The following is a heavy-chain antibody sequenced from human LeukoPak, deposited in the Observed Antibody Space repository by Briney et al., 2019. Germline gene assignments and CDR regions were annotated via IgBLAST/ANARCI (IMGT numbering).Heavy chain of an antibody. CDR1: GFTFSNAW. J-gene: IGHJ4*02. CDR3: TTLWYYYGSADY. D-gene: IGHD3-10*01. V-gene: IGHV3-15*01. CDR2: IKSKTAGGTT. Sequence: GGSLRLSCAVSGFTFSNAWMSWVRQAPGKGLEWVCRIKSKTAGGTTDYAAPVKGRFTLSRDDSKNMLYLQMSSLKTEDTAVYYCTTLWYYYGSADYWGQGTLVTVSS.